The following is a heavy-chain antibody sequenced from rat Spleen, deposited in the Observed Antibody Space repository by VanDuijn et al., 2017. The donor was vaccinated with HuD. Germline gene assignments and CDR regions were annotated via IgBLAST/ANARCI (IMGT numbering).Heavy chain of an antibody. V-gene: IGHV2-1*01. J-gene: IGHJ2*01. CDR1: GLSLSSNS. Sequence: QVQLKESGPGLAQPSQTLSLTCTVSGLSLSSNSVTWIRQPPGKGLEWMGAIWSGGTTEYNSDLKSRLSISRDTSKNQVFLKVNSLQTEDTAIYFCTREAAHWGQGVMVTVSA. CDR3: TREAAH. CDR2: IWSGGTT. D-gene: IGHD3-1*01.